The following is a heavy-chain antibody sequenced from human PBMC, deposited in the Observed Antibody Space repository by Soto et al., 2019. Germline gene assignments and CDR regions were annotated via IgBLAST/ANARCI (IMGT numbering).Heavy chain of an antibody. D-gene: IGHD6-13*01. CDR2: ISAYNGNT. J-gene: IGHJ6*02. CDR3: ARVFEGYSSSWYGSEEPWGYYYGMDV. Sequence: ASVKVSCKASGYTFTSYGISWVRQAPGQGLEWMGWISAYNGNTNYAQKLQGRVTMTTDTSTSTAYMELRSLRSDDTAVYYCARVFEGYSSSWYGSEEPWGYYYGMDVWGQGTTVTVSS. CDR1: GYTFTSYG. V-gene: IGHV1-18*01.